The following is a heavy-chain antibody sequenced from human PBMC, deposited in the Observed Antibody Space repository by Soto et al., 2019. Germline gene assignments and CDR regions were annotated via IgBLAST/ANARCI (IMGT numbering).Heavy chain of an antibody. J-gene: IGHJ5*02. CDR3: AKEMSGAS. V-gene: IGHV3-23*01. Sequence: GGSLRLSCTGSGFSFSSSAMSWVRQAPGKGLEWVSGISAGGGGNTYYADSVKGRFTISRDNSKLYLQMNSLRAEDTALYHCAKEMSGASWGQGTLVTVSS. CDR1: GFSFSSSA. CDR2: ISAGGGGNT. D-gene: IGHD4-17*01.